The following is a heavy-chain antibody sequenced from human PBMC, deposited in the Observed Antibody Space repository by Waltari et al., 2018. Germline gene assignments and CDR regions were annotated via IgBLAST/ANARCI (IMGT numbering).Heavy chain of an antibody. Sequence: VQLLESGGGLVQSGGSLRLSCAASGFTFRSYAMNWVRQAPGKVVGWVSVISGSGGSTDYADSVKGRFTISRDNSKNTLYLQMNNLRVEDTAVYYCASSLYGDYTQIWGRVFDYWGQGTLVTVSS. CDR2: ISGSGGST. J-gene: IGHJ4*02. V-gene: IGHV3-23*01. D-gene: IGHD4-17*01. CDR1: GFTFRSYA. CDR3: ASSLYGDYTQIWGRVFDY.